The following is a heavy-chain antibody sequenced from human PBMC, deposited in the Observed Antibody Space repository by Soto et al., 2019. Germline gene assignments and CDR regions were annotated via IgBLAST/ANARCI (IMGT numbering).Heavy chain of an antibody. Sequence: SETLSLTCTVSGGSVSSGSYYWSWIRQPPGKGLEWIGYIYYSGSTNYNPSLKSRVTISVDTSKNQFSLKLSSVTAADTAVYYCARDPGYCSSTSCTSWFDPWGQGTLVTVSS. J-gene: IGHJ5*02. CDR3: ARDPGYCSSTSCTSWFDP. V-gene: IGHV4-61*01. CDR2: IYYSGST. CDR1: GGSVSSGSYY. D-gene: IGHD2-2*01.